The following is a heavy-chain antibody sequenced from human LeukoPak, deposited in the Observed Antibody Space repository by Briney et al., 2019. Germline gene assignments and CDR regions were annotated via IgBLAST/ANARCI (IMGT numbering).Heavy chain of an antibody. CDR1: GFTFSSYS. CDR2: ISSTSSTI. V-gene: IGHV3-48*04. CDR3: ARDRWSGYYKYNWFDP. D-gene: IGHD3-3*01. J-gene: IGHJ5*02. Sequence: GGSLRLSCAASGFTFSSYSMNWVRQAPGKGLEWVSYISSTSSTIYYADSVKGRFTISRDNAKNSLDLQMNSLRAEDTAVCYCARDRWSGYYKYNWFDPWGQGTLVTVSS.